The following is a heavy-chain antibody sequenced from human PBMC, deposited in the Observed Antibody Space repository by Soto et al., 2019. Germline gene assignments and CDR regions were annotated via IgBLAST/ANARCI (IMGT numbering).Heavy chain of an antibody. CDR2: IYYSGST. V-gene: IGHV4-59*01. CDR1: GASISPYY. CDR3: ARDRGDRNDYYYGVDV. D-gene: IGHD7-27*01. J-gene: IGHJ6*02. Sequence: SETLSLTCSVSGASISPYYWSWIRQPPGKGLEWIGYIYYSGSTNYNPSLKSRVTISLDTSKNQFSLKLSSVTAADTAMYYCARDRGDRNDYYYGVDVWGQGTTVTVSS.